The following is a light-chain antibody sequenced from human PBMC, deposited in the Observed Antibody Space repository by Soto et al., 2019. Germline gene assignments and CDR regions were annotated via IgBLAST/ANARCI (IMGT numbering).Light chain of an antibody. CDR1: QSVSSTY. J-gene: IGKJ5*01. CDR2: SAS. Sequence: EIVLTQSPGTLSLSPGERATLSCRASQSVSSTYVAWYQQKPGQAPRLLIYSASLKPAGIPDRFSGSGSATDFTLTISRLEPEDFALFYCHQYGSSPITFGQGTRLEIK. CDR3: HQYGSSPIT. V-gene: IGKV3-20*01.